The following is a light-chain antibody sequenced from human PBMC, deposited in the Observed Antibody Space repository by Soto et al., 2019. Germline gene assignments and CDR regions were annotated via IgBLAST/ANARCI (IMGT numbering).Light chain of an antibody. CDR3: QSYDSSLSAY. Sequence: QSVLTQPPSVSGAPGQRVTISCTGSSSNIGAGYDVHWYQQLPGTAPKLLIYGNSNRPSGVPDRFSGSKSGTSASLAITGLQAEDEADYDCQSYDSSLSAYLGTGTKVTVL. V-gene: IGLV1-40*01. CDR1: SSNIGAGYD. J-gene: IGLJ1*01. CDR2: GNS.